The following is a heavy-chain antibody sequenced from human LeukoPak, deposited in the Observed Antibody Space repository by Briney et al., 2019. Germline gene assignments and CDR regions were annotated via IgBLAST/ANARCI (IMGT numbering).Heavy chain of an antibody. D-gene: IGHD4-11*01. J-gene: IGHJ4*02. V-gene: IGHV4-4*07. CDR2: IYTSGST. CDR1: GGSLSSYY. Sequence: SETLSLTCTVSGGSLSSYYWSWIRQPAGKGLEWIGRIYTSGSTNYNPSLKSRVTMSVDTSKNQFSLKLSSVTAADTAVYYCATHDYSSTSFDYWGQGTLVTVSS. CDR3: ATHDYSSTSFDY.